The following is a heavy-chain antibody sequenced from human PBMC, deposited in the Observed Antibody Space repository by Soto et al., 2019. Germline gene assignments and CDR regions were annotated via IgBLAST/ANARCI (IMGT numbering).Heavy chain of an antibody. CDR2: ISAYNGNT. Sequence: QVQLVQSGAEVKKPGASVKVCCKASGYTFTSYGISWVRQAPGQGLEWMGWISAYNGNTNYAQKLQGRVTMTTDTSTSTPYMELRSLRSDDTAVYYCARGVGGYYDILTGPYNWFDPWGQGTLVTVSS. J-gene: IGHJ5*02. CDR1: GYTFTSYG. CDR3: ARGVGGYYDILTGPYNWFDP. D-gene: IGHD3-9*01. V-gene: IGHV1-18*01.